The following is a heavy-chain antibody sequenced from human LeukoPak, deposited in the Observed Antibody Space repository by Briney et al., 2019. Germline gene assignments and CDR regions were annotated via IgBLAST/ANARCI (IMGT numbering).Heavy chain of an antibody. V-gene: IGHV3-7*01. J-gene: IGHJ4*02. CDR3: ARDLSGIAGYAYGRGIDY. Sequence: GGSLRLSCAASGFTFSSYSMNWVRQAPGKGLEWVANIKKDGSEKYYVDAVKGRFTISRDNAKTSLYLQMNSLRAEDTAVYYCARDLSGIAGYAYGRGIDYWGQGTLVTVSS. D-gene: IGHD3-16*01. CDR2: IKKDGSEK. CDR1: GFTFSSYS.